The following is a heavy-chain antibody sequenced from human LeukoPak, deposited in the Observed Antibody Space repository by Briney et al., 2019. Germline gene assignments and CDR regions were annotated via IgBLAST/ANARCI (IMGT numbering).Heavy chain of an antibody. J-gene: IGHJ4*02. Sequence: GASVKVSCKASGYTFTSYGIGWVRQAPGQGLEWMGWISAYNGNTNYAQKLQGRVTMTTDTSTSTAYMELRSLRSDDTAVYYCARDLGGYGSGTVDYWGQGTLVTVSS. CDR1: GYTFTSYG. V-gene: IGHV1-18*01. D-gene: IGHD3-10*01. CDR3: ARDLGGYGSGTVDY. CDR2: ISAYNGNT.